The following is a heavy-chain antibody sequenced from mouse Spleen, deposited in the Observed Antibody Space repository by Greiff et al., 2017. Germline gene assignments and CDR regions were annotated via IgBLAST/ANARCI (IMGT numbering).Heavy chain of an antibody. D-gene: IGHD4-1*01. J-gene: IGHJ4*01. V-gene: IGHV1-64*01. CDR1: GYTFTSYW. Sequence: QVQLKESGAELVKPGASVKLSCKASGYTFTSYWMHWVKQRPGQGLEWIGMIHPNSGSTNYNEKFKSKATLTVDKSSSTAYMQLSSLTSEDSAVYYCARSGAGTAMDYWGQGTSVTVSS. CDR3: ARSGAGTAMDY. CDR2: IHPNSGST.